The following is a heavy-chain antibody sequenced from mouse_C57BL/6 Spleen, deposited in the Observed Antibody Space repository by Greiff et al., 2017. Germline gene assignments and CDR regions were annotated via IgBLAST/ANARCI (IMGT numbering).Heavy chain of an antibody. J-gene: IGHJ3*01. D-gene: IGHD1-1*01. CDR3: ARDAGPYDGSVFAY. CDR2: SRNKANDYTT. CDR1: GFTFSDFY. Sequence: EVKLVESGGGLVQSGRSLRLSCATSGFTFSDFYMEWVRQAPGKGLEWIAASRNKANDYTTEYSASVKGRFIVSRDTSQSILYLQMNALRAEDTAIYYCARDAGPYDGSVFAYWGQGTLVTVSA. V-gene: IGHV7-1*01.